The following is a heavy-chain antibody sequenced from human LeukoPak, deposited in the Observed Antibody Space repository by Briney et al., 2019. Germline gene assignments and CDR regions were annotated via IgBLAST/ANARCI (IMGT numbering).Heavy chain of an antibody. CDR3: AKVDSSSWYRTEPFDY. J-gene: IGHJ4*02. D-gene: IGHD6-13*01. V-gene: IGHV3-23*01. CDR1: GFSFSSYA. CDR2: ISGSGGST. Sequence: GGSLRLSCAASGFSFSSYAMSWVRQAPGKGQEWVSAISGSGGSTYYADSVKGRFTISRDNSKNTLYLQMNSLRAEDTAVYYCAKVDSSSWYRTEPFDYWGQGTLVTVSS.